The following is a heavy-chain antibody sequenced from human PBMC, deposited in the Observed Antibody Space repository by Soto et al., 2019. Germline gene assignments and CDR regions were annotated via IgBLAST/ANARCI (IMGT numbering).Heavy chain of an antibody. J-gene: IGHJ4*02. V-gene: IGHV3-74*01. CDR2: INMDGPST. CDR3: TRDPSVRDYYFDC. Sequence: GGSLRLSCVASGFTFSRDRMHWVRQAAGKGLVWVSRINMDGPSTNYADPVKGRFTISRDNAKNTLYLQMNSLKVEDTAVYFCTRDPSVRDYYFDCWGQGTLVTVSS. D-gene: IGHD3-10*02. CDR1: GFTFSRDR.